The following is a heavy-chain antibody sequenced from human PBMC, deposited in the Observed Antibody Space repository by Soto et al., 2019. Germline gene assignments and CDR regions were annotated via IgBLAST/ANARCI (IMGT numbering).Heavy chain of an antibody. J-gene: IGHJ4*02. CDR3: AKDRLAGGFDY. CDR1: GFTFSNYA. CDR2: VSATAGTT. D-gene: IGHD3-16*01. Sequence: GGSLRLSCAASGFTFSNYAMSCVRQAPGKGLEWVSLVSATAGTTYYTDSVKGRFTISRDNSRNTVYLQMNSLRVDDTAVYYCAKDRLAGGFDYWGQGTLVTVSS. V-gene: IGHV3-23*01.